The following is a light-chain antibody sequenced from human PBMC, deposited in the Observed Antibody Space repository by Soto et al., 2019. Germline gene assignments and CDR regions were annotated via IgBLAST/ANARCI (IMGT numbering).Light chain of an antibody. CDR1: QSVSGTY. J-gene: IGKJ5*01. Sequence: EIGLTQSAGTLSLSPGERATLSCRASQSVSGTYLTWYQHKPGQAPRLLIYEASRRATGISDRFSGSGSGTDFTLTISRLEPEDFAVYYCQQQGRSWITFGQGTRLEIK. CDR3: QQQGRSWIT. CDR2: EAS. V-gene: IGKV3-20*01.